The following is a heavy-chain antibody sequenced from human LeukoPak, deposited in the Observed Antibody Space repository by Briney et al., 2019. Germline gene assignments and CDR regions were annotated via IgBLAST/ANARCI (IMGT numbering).Heavy chain of an antibody. CDR1: GFTFGDYA. CDR3: TRSGVSSSLSVDV. Sequence: KPGRSLRLSCTASGFTFGDYAMSWFRQAPGKGLEWVGFIRSKAYGGTTEYAASVKGRFTISRDDSKSIAYLQMNSLKTEDTAVYYCTRSGVSSSLSVDVWGKGTTVTVSS. CDR2: IRSKAYGGTT. J-gene: IGHJ6*04. V-gene: IGHV3-49*05. D-gene: IGHD6-6*01.